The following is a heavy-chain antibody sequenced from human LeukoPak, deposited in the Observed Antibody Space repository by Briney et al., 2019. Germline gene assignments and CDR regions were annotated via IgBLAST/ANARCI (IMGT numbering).Heavy chain of an antibody. CDR2: IKQDGSEK. CDR3: ARISGWPATFDY. V-gene: IGHV3-7*01. D-gene: IGHD6-19*01. J-gene: IGHJ4*02. CDR1: GFTFSTYG. Sequence: GGSLRLSCVASGFTFSTYGMSWVRQAPGKGLEWVTNIKQDGSEKYYVDSVKGRFTISRDNAKNSLYLQMNSLRAEDTAVYYCARISGWPATFDYRGQGTPVTVSS.